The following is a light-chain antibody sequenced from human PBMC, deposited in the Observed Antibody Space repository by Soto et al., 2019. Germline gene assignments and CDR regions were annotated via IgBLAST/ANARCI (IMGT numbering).Light chain of an antibody. J-gene: IGKJ4*01. CDR3: HQSYILPLT. CDR2: AAS. V-gene: IGKV1-12*01. CDR1: QGINSW. Sequence: DIQMTQSPSSVSASIGDRVTITCRASQGINSWLTWYQQKPGKAPKLLIYAASSLQSGVPSRFSGSGSGTDFTLAISSLQPEDFATYYCHQSYILPLTFGGGTTVEIK.